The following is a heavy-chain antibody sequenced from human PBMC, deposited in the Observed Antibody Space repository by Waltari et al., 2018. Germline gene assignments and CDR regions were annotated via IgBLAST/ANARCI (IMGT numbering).Heavy chain of an antibody. D-gene: IGHD1-26*01. CDR1: AGHIDKSY. Sequence: QVQLQESGPGLVRPSESLSLTCTVSAGHIDKSYWTWIRQTPGKGLEWIGYIHRSGATKYNPSLRGRVTISVDTSKNHFSLRLTSVTAADTAVYYCARDTPLPGAPTGGPDALDVWGLGTLVTVSS. V-gene: IGHV4-4*08. CDR2: IHRSGAT. J-gene: IGHJ3*01. CDR3: ARDTPLPGAPTGGPDALDV.